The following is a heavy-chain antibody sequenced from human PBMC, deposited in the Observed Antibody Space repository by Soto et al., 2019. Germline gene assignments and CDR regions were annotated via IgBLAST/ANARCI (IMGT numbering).Heavy chain of an antibody. CDR2: MSPNSGHT. J-gene: IGHJ4*02. Sequence: QVQLEQSGTEVKKPGASVTVSCKVSGYPFTSYDINWVRQATGQGPEWMGWMSPNSGHTGYAQKFQGRVSMTRDTSTTTAFMELSTLTSDDTAVYYCARGEWELHYWGQGTLVTVSS. CDR3: ARGEWELHY. CDR1: GYPFTSYD. V-gene: IGHV1-8*01. D-gene: IGHD1-7*01.